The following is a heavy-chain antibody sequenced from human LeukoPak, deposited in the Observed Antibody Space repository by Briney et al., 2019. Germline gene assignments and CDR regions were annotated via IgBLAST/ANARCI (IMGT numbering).Heavy chain of an antibody. Sequence: VSVKVSCKASGYTFTSYAMHWVRQAPGQRLEWMGWINAGNGNTKYSQEFQGRVTITRDTSASTAYMELSSLRSEDMAVYYCAREGGDDTAYFDYWGQGTLVTVSS. CDR2: INAGNGNT. CDR1: GYTFTSYA. CDR3: AREGGDDTAYFDY. V-gene: IGHV1-3*03. J-gene: IGHJ4*02. D-gene: IGHD5-18*01.